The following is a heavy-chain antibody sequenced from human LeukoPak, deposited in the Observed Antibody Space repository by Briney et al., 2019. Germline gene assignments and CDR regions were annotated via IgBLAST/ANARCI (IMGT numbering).Heavy chain of an antibody. CDR1: GGSISSYY. D-gene: IGHD6-13*01. CDR3: ARVIAAAGLPVFDY. CDR2: IYYSGST. Sequence: SETLSLTCTVSGGSISSYYWSWIRQPAGKGLEWIGSIYYSGSTYYNPSLKSRVTISVDTSKNQFSLKLSSVTAADTAVYYCARVIAAAGLPVFDYWGQGTLVTVSS. J-gene: IGHJ4*02. V-gene: IGHV4-59*05.